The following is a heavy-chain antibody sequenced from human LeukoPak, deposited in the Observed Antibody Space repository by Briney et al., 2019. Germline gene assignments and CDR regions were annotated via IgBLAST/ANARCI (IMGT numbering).Heavy chain of an antibody. J-gene: IGHJ6*02. D-gene: IGHD6-13*01. CDR3: ARGNMVIAAGGMDV. CDR1: GFTFSSYA. CDR2: ISGSGGST. Sequence: PGGSLRLSCAASGFTFSSYAMSWVRQAPGKGLEWVSAISGSGGSTYYADSVKGRFTISRDDSKNTLYLQMNSLRAEDTAVYYCARGNMVIAAGGMDVWGQGTTVTVSS. V-gene: IGHV3-23*01.